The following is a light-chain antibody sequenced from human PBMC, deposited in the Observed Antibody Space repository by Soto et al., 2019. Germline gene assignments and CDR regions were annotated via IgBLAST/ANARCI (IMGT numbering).Light chain of an antibody. Sequence: DIQMTQSPSSVSASVGDGLTITCRASQGISTSLGWYQQKPGKAPKLLIYAASSLQSGVPSRFSGTGSGTDFTLTISSLQPEECATDYCQQTNSFPLTFGGGTKVDI. CDR2: AAS. V-gene: IGKV1D-12*01. CDR3: QQTNSFPLT. J-gene: IGKJ4*01. CDR1: QGISTS.